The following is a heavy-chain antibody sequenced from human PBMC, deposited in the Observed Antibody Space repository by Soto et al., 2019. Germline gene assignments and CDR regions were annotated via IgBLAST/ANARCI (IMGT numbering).Heavy chain of an antibody. CDR1: GGTFSRYT. V-gene: IGHV1-69*01. D-gene: IGHD3-16*01. J-gene: IGHJ4*02. CDR2: IIPIFGAA. Sequence: QVQLVQSGAEVKKPGSSVKVSCKASGGTFSRYTISWVRQAPGQGLEWMGGIIPIFGAAKYAQKFQDRVTVTADESTSTAYMELSSLRSEDTAVYYSAQDVNGNSLAYWGQGTLVTVSS. CDR3: AQDVNGNSLAY.